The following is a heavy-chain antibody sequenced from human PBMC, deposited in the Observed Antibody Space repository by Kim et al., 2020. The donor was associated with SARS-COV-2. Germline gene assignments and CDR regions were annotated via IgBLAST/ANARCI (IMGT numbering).Heavy chain of an antibody. J-gene: IGHJ4*02. V-gene: IGHV4-31*03. Sequence: SETLSLTCTVSGGSISSGGYYWSWIRQHPGKGLEWIGYIYYSGSTYYNPSLKSRVTISVDTSKNQFSLKLSSVTAADTAVYYCARAPNNSGWYDYWGQGTLVTVSS. D-gene: IGHD6-19*01. CDR2: IYYSGST. CDR3: ARAPNNSGWYDY. CDR1: GGSISSGGYY.